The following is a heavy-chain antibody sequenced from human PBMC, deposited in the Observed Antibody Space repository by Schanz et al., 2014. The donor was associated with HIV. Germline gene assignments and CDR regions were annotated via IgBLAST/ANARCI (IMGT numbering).Heavy chain of an antibody. V-gene: IGHV3-9*01. CDR2: INWSSSSR. D-gene: IGHD3-3*01. CDR3: ARPDYDFWVDV. J-gene: IGHJ6*02. Sequence: EVQLVESGGDLVQPGRSLRLSCAASGFTFEDYSLHWVRQVPGRGLDWVSGINWSSSSRAYADSVKGRFTISRDNDKNTLYLQMNSLRVEDTAVYYCARPDYDFWVDVWGQGTTVIVSS. CDR1: GFTFEDYS.